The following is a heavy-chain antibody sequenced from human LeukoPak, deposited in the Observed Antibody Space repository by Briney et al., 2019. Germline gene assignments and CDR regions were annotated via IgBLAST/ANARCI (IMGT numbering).Heavy chain of an antibody. CDR3: ARGGFVSGELLHDYYYYYMDV. CDR2: IYASGST. Sequence: SETLSLTCTVSGGSISSYYWSWIRQPAGKGLEWIGRIYASGSTNYNPSLKSRATMSVDTSKNQFSLKLSSVTAADSAGFYCARGGFVSGELLHDYYYYYMDVWGKGTTVTISS. J-gene: IGHJ6*03. CDR1: GGSISSYY. D-gene: IGHD3-10*02. V-gene: IGHV4-4*07.